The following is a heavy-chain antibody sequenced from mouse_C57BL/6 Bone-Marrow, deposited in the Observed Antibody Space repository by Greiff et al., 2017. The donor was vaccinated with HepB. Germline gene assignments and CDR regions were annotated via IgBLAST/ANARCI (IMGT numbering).Heavy chain of an antibody. CDR3: ARDRLRRGYWYFDV. CDR1: GFTFSSYA. J-gene: IGHJ1*03. Sequence: EVQGVESGGGLVKPGGSLKLSCAASGFTFSSYAMSWVRQTPEKRLEWVATISDGGSYTYYPDNVKGRFTISRDNAKNNLYLQMSHLKSEDTAMYYCARDRLRRGYWYFDVWGTGTTVTVSS. V-gene: IGHV5-4*01. D-gene: IGHD2-2*01. CDR2: ISDGGSYT.